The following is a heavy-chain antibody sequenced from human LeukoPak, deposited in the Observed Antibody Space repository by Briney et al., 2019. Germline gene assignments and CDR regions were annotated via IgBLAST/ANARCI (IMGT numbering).Heavy chain of an antibody. V-gene: IGHV1-8*01. Sequence: GASVKVSCKASGYTFTSYDINWVRQATGQGLEWMGWMNPNSGNTGYAQKFQGRFTMTRNTSISTAYMELSSLRSEDTAVYYCAVAATPNYYYYYYMDVWGKGTTVTVSS. CDR2: MNPNSGNT. J-gene: IGHJ6*03. D-gene: IGHD2-15*01. CDR1: GYTFTSYD. CDR3: AVAATPNYYYYYYMDV.